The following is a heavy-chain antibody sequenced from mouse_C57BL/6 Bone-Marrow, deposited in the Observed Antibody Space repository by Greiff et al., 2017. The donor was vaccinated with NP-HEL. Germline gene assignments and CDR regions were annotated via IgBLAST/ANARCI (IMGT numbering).Heavy chain of an antibody. CDR3: ARESGWAWFAY. J-gene: IGHJ3*01. V-gene: IGHV1-81*01. Sequence: QVQLKQSGAELARPGASVKLSCKASGYTFTSYGISWVKQRTGQGLEWIGEIYPRSGNTYYNEKFKGKATLTADKSSSTAYMELRSLTSENSAVYFRARESGWAWFAYWGQGTLVTVST. D-gene: IGHD1-2*01. CDR1: GYTFTSYG. CDR2: IYPRSGNT.